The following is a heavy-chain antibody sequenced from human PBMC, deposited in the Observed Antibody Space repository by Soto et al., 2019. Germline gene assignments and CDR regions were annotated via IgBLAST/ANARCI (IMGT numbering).Heavy chain of an antibody. V-gene: IGHV4-59*01. CDR2: IYYSGST. J-gene: IGHJ4*02. CDR3: ASSPRGFKRGYSYGYFDY. D-gene: IGHD5-18*01. CDR1: GVSISSYY. Sequence: PSETLSLTCTVSGVSISSYYWSWIRQPPGKGLEWIGYIYYSGSTNYNPSLKSRVTISVDTSKNQFSLKLSSVTAADTAVYYCASSPRGFKRGYSYGYFDYWGQGTLVTVSS.